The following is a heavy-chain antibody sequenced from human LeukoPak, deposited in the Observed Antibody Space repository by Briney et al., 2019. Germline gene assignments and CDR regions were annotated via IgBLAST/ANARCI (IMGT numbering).Heavy chain of an antibody. CDR1: GGSFSGYY. V-gene: IGHV4-34*01. J-gene: IGHJ3*02. CDR3: ARGDGYNLGDAFDI. D-gene: IGHD5-24*01. Sequence: SETLSLTCAVYGGSFSGYYWSWIRQPPGKGLEWIGEINHSGSTNYNPSLKSRVTISVDTSKNQFSLKLSSVTAADTAVYYCARGDGYNLGDAFDIWGQGTMVTVSS. CDR2: INHSGST.